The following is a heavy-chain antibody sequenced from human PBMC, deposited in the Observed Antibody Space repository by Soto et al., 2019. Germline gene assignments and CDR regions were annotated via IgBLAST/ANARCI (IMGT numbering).Heavy chain of an antibody. Sequence: PGGSLRLSPVASGFTFRTYTMNWVRQAPGKGLEWVSGIRGLSPYTFYAESVKGRFTISRDNAKNSLYLQMSSLGVEDTAVYYCARDRGYDAHDYYYNAMDVWGQGTTVTVSS. CDR1: GFTFRTYT. CDR2: IRGLSPYT. D-gene: IGHD2-15*01. J-gene: IGHJ6*02. CDR3: ARDRGYDAHDYYYNAMDV. V-gene: IGHV3-21*01.